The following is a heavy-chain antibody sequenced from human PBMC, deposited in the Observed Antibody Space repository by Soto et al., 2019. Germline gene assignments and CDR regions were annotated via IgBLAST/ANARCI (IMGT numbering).Heavy chain of an antibody. CDR3: VRSGDYRSGSYWYFFDY. CDR1: RFDKDEYR. Sequence: PGGWLRRSGAIGRFDKDEYRVSWVPQVPGNGLEWVSGLYWKGGNRNYADSVKGRFTISRDNAKNSLYLQLDSLRAEDTSLYYCVRSGDYRSGSYWYFFDYWGQVT. V-gene: IGHV3-20*04. D-gene: IGHD3-10*01. CDR2: LYWKGGNR. J-gene: IGHJ4*02.